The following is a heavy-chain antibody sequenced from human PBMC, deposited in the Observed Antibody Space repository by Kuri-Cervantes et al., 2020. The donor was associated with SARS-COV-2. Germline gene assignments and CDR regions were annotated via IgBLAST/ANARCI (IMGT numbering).Heavy chain of an antibody. Sequence: ASVKVSCKASGYTFTSYYMHWVRQAPGQGLEWMGIINPSGGSTSYAQKFQGRVTMTRDTSTSTVYMELSSLRSEDTAVYYCARPADYGDYVRVVYMDVWGKGTTVTVSS. CDR1: GYTFTSYY. CDR3: ARPADYGDYVRVVYMDV. V-gene: IGHV1-46*01. CDR2: INPSGGST. J-gene: IGHJ6*03. D-gene: IGHD4-17*01.